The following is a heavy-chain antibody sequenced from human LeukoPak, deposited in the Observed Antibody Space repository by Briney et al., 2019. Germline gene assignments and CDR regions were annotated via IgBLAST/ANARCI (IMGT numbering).Heavy chain of an antibody. CDR3: ARETPEYD. Sequence: GGSLRLACAASGFTFSSYSMNWVRQAPGKGLEWLSYISSSSTIYYADPVKGRFTISRDNAKNSLYLQMNSLRDEDTAVYYCARETPEYDWGQGTLVTVSS. CDR1: GFTFSSYS. V-gene: IGHV3-48*02. D-gene: IGHD6-6*01. CDR2: ISSSSTI. J-gene: IGHJ4*02.